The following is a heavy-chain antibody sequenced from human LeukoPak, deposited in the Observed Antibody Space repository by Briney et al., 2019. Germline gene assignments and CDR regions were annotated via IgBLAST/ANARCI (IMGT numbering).Heavy chain of an antibody. V-gene: IGHV1-8*03. D-gene: IGHD3-10*01. Sequence: GASVKVSCKASGYTFTSYDINWVRQATGQGLEWMGWMNPNSGNTGYAQKFQGRVTITRNTSISTAYMELSSLRSEDTAVYYCARGKRGMVRGVIAYYFDYWGQGTLVTVSS. J-gene: IGHJ4*02. CDR2: MNPNSGNT. CDR3: ARGKRGMVRGVIAYYFDY. CDR1: GYTFTSYD.